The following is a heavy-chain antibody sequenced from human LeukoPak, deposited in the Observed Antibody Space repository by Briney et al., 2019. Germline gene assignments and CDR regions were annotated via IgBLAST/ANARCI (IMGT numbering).Heavy chain of an antibody. J-gene: IGHJ4*02. Sequence: GGSLRLSCAASGFTVSSNYMSWVRQAPGKGLEWVSVIYSGGSTYYADSVKGRFTISRDNAKNSLYLQMNSLRAEDTAVYYCARDTAMVPGDYWGQGTLVTVSS. CDR3: ARDTAMVPGDY. D-gene: IGHD5-18*01. V-gene: IGHV3-66*01. CDR2: IYSGGST. CDR1: GFTVSSNY.